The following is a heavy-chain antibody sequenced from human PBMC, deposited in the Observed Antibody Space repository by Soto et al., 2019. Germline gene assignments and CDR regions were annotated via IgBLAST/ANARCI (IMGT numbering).Heavy chain of an antibody. D-gene: IGHD2-2*01. J-gene: IGHJ6*03. CDR3: ARGASYCSSTSCNYYMDV. CDR2: ISSSGSTI. CDR1: GFTFSDYY. Sequence: GGSLRLSCAASGFTFSDYYMSWIRQAPGKGLEWVSYISSSGSTIYYADSVKGRFTISRDNAKNSLYLQMNSLRAEDTAVYYCARGASYCSSTSCNYYMDVWGKGTTVTVSS. V-gene: IGHV3-11*01.